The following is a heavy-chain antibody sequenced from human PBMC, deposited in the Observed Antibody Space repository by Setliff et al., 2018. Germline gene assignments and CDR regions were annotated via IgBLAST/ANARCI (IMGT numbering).Heavy chain of an antibody. D-gene: IGHD3-16*01. CDR2: IKQDGSGK. J-gene: IGHJ4*02. CDR1: GFTFSSYW. Sequence: GGSLRLSCVASGFTFSSYWMDWVRQAPGKGLEWVANIKQDGSGKYYVDPVKGRFTISRDNAKNSLYLQINSLRVEDTAVYYCSRQLGDWGQGTPVTVSS. V-gene: IGHV3-7*01. CDR3: SRQLGD.